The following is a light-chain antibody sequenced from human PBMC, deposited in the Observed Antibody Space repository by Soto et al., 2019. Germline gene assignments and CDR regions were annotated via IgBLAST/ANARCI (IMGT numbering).Light chain of an antibody. CDR2: SAS. V-gene: IGKV3-20*01. CDR1: QTVISNS. Sequence: IVLTQAPGTLALSRGEERTLPWRDSQTVISNSLAWYQQKPGQPPRLLIHSASTRAPGIPDRFSGSRSGTDFTLTISRLEPEDFAVYYCQLYGGSPKTFGQGTKVDI. J-gene: IGKJ1*01. CDR3: QLYGGSPKT.